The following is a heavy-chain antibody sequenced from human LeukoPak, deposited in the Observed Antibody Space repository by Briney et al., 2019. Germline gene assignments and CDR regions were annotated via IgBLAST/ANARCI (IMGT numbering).Heavy chain of an antibody. V-gene: IGHV4-34*01. D-gene: IGHD6-6*01. CDR2: INHSGST. CDR1: GFTLSSYA. J-gene: IGHJ6*03. CDR3: ARGLKQGSSRNYYYMDV. Sequence: GSLRLSCAASGFTLSSYAMSWVRQPPGKGLEWSGEINHSGSTNYNPSLKSRVTISVDTSKNQFSLKLSSVTAADTAVYYCARGLKQGSSRNYYYMDVWGKGTTVTVSS.